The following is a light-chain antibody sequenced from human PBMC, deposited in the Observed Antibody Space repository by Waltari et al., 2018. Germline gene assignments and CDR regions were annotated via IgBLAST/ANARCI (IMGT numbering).Light chain of an antibody. CDR3: AAWDDSLIGVA. CDR1: SSNIGRNT. J-gene: IGLJ2*01. V-gene: IGLV1-44*01. Sequence: QSVLTQPPSASGTPGQRVTIPCSGSSSNIGRNTVNWYQHLPGTTPNLLIYGGNHRPSGVPDRFSGSKSGTSASLAIGGLQSDDEADYYCAAWDDSLIGVAFGGGTRLTVL. CDR2: GGN.